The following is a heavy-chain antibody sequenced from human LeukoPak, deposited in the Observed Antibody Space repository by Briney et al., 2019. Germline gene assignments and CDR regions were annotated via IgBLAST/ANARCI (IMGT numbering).Heavy chain of an antibody. CDR1: GFTFSNVW. V-gene: IGHV3-15*01. Sequence: GGSLRLSCAASGFTFSNVWMSWVRQAPGKGLEWVGRIQSKTDTGTTDYAAPVKGRFTISRDDSKNTLYLQLNSLKTEDTAVYYCTTVSYYDSSGYGYWGQGTRVTVSS. CDR2: IQSKTDTGTT. CDR3: TTVSYYDSSGYGY. D-gene: IGHD3-22*01. J-gene: IGHJ4*02.